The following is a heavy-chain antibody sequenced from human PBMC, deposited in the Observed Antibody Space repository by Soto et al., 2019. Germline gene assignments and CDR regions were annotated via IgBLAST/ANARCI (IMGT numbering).Heavy chain of an antibody. CDR2: FSAGGRA. V-gene: IGHV3-23*01. CDR3: AKESMPEHYGDTLFDY. D-gene: IGHD4-17*01. J-gene: IGHJ4*02. Sequence: VQLLESGGAFVQPGGSLRLSCAASGFSINNYAVSWVRQAPGKGLEWVSTFSAGGRAYYADSVRGSFSVARDRSQNTVDLQISVLRPEDSAVYYCAKESMPEHYGDTLFDYWGQGTRVTVSS. CDR1: GFSINNYA.